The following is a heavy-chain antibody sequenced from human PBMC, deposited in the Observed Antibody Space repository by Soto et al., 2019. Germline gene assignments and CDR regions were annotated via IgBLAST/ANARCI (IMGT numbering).Heavy chain of an antibody. CDR2: IKCKTDGGTT. Sequence: GGSLRLSCAASGFTFSKAWMSWVRQAPGKGLEWVGRIKCKTDGGTTDYAAPVKGRFTISRDDSKNTLYLQMNSLKTEDTAVYYCTTDLAVVGSSWYEDFDYWGQGTLVTVSS. CDR1: GFTFSKAW. CDR3: TTDLAVVGSSWYEDFDY. D-gene: IGHD6-13*01. V-gene: IGHV3-15*01. J-gene: IGHJ4*02.